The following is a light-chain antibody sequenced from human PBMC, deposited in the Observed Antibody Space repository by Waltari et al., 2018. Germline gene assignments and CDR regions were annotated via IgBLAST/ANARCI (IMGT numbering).Light chain of an antibody. J-gene: IGLJ3*02. CDR1: TSNIGSNY. Sequence: QSVLTQPPSVSAAPGQKVTISCSGSTSNIGSNYVSWYQQLPGTAPKLLIYANSKRPSGIPDRFSASKSCTSATLDITGLQTGDEADYYCGTWDSSLSAAVFGGGTKLIAL. CDR3: GTWDSSLSAAV. V-gene: IGLV1-51*01. CDR2: ANS.